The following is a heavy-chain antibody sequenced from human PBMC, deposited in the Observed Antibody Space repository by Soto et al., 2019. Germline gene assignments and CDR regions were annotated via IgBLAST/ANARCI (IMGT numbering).Heavy chain of an antibody. CDR2: VSANGDIT. D-gene: IGHD3-10*01. Sequence: EVKVLESGGDLVQPGGSLRLSCVASGFTFSEYAMTWVRQAPGKGLDWVSSVSANGDITYYADSVKGRFTISRDNSNNKLLLKMNSLRAEDTALFSCARGDRGGSGSPARYYFSGLDVWGQGTTVIVSS. J-gene: IGHJ6*02. CDR3: ARGDRGGSGSPARYYFSGLDV. CDR1: GFTFSEYA. V-gene: IGHV3-23*01.